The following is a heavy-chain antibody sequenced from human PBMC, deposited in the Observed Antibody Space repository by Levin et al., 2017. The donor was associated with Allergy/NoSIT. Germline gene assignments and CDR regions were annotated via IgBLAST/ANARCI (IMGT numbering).Heavy chain of an antibody. CDR2: ISGSSSYK. J-gene: IGHJ4*02. CDR1: GFSFSSYS. Sequence: GGSLRLSCVASGFSFSSYSMNWVRQAPGKGLEWVSSISGSSSYKPYADSVKGRFTISRDNTNNLLYLQMNSLRAEDTAIYYCARETSSTGWYDYFDYWGQGTLVTVSS. CDR3: ARETSSTGWYDYFDY. V-gene: IGHV3-21*01. D-gene: IGHD6-19*01.